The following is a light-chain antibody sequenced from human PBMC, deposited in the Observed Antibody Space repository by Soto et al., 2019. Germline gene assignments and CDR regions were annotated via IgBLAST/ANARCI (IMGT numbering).Light chain of an antibody. J-gene: IGKJ5*01. CDR2: GPS. V-gene: IGKV3-20*01. Sequence: EIVLTQSPGTLSLSPGERATLSCRASQSVSNSYLAWCQHKPGQAPTLLIYGPSSRATGIPDRFSGGGSGTDFTLTISRLEPEDFAVYYCQQYGSFPITFGQGTRLEIK. CDR1: QSVSNSY. CDR3: QQYGSFPIT.